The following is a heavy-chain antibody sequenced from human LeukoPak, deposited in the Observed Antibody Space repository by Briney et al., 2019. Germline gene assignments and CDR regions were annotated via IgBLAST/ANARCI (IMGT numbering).Heavy chain of an antibody. D-gene: IGHD3-3*02. V-gene: IGHV3-74*03. CDR2: ISSDGRST. J-gene: IGHJ4*02. CDR3: AREESITVAFYFDH. CDR1: GFTFSNHW. Sequence: PGGSLTLTCLASGFTFSNHWMNWIRQAPGKGLVWISRISSDGRSTSYAPSVQGRFTVSRDNAKNTVSLQMNSLRADDTAVYYCAREESITVAFYFDHWGQGTLVPVSS.